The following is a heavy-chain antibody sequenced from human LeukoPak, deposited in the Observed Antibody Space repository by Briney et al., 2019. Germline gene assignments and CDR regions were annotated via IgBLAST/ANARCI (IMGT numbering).Heavy chain of an antibody. D-gene: IGHD6-19*01. Sequence: ASVKVSCTASGGTFSSYAISWVRQAPGQGLEWMGGIIPILGTANYAQKFQGRVTITADESTSTAYMELSSLRSEDTAVYYCARTGIAVAGTFENWFDPWGQGTLVTVSS. CDR3: ARTGIAVAGTFENWFDP. CDR1: GGTFSSYA. J-gene: IGHJ5*02. V-gene: IGHV1-69*13. CDR2: IIPILGTA.